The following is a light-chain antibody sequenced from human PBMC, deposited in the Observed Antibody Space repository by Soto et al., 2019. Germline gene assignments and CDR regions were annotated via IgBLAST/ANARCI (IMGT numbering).Light chain of an antibody. CDR1: QSDSSTY. Sequence: EIVLTQSPGTLSLSPGERATLSCRASQSDSSTYLAWYQQKPGQAPRLLIYGASSRATGIPDRFSGSGSGTDFTLTISRLEPEDFAVYYCQQYGTSPITFSQGTRLEIK. J-gene: IGKJ5*01. V-gene: IGKV3-20*01. CDR2: GAS. CDR3: QQYGTSPIT.